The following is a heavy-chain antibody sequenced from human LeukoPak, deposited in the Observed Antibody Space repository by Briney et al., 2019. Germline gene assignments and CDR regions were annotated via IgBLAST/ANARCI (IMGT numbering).Heavy chain of an antibody. CDR2: IKRDGSST. CDR1: GFTFSNSW. CDR3: AKDRPKAYGMDV. J-gene: IGHJ6*02. D-gene: IGHD6-6*01. Sequence: GGSLRLSCAASGFTFSNSWMHWVRQVPGKGLVWVSRIKRDGSSTNYADSVKGRFTISRDNAKNSLYLQMNSLRAEDTALYYCAKDRPKAYGMDVWGQGTTVTVSS. V-gene: IGHV3-74*01.